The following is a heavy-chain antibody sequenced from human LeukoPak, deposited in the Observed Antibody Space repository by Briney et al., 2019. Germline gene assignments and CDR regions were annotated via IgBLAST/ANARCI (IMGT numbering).Heavy chain of an antibody. CDR2: INPTGGST. CDR1: GYTFTTYY. Sequence: ASLKVSCTASGYTFTTYYMHWVRQAPGQGLEWMGIINPTGGSTTYAQKFQGRVTMTGDTSTSTVYMELSSLRSDDTAVYYCARTAARRFDYWGQGTLVTVSS. D-gene: IGHD6-6*01. V-gene: IGHV1-46*01. J-gene: IGHJ4*02. CDR3: ARTAARRFDY.